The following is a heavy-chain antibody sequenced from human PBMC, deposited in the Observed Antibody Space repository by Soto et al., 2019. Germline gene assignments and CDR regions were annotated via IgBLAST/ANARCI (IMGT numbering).Heavy chain of an antibody. Sequence: SETLSLTCTVSGGSISSYYWSWIRQPAGKGLEWIGRIYTSGSTNYNPSLKSRVTMSVDTSKNQFSLKLSSVTAADTAVYYCARSITIFGVAPGGGWFDPWGQGTLVTVSS. V-gene: IGHV4-4*07. D-gene: IGHD3-3*01. CDR1: GGSISSYY. CDR3: ARSITIFGVAPGGGWFDP. J-gene: IGHJ5*02. CDR2: IYTSGST.